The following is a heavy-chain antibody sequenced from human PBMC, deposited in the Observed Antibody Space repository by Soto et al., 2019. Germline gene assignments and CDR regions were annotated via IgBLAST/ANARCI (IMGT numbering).Heavy chain of an antibody. V-gene: IGHV1-69*06. J-gene: IGHJ5*02. CDR3: AKFGPLGELLWFDP. CDR1: GGTFSNYA. Sequence: QEQLVQSGAEVKKPGSSVKVSCRASGGTFSNYAISWVRQAPGRGLEWVGGIIPIFGTVVYAQNLQGRVTITADNSTRMAYMELSSLRSDDTAVYYCAKFGPLGELLWFDPWGQGTLVTVSS. D-gene: IGHD3-16*01. CDR2: IIPIFGTV.